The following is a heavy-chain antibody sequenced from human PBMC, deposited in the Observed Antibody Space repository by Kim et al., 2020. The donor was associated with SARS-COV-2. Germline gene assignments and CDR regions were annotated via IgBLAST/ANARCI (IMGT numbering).Heavy chain of an antibody. J-gene: IGHJ6*02. CDR1: GFTFSSYA. V-gene: IGHV3-30-3*01. CDR3: ARDVGSGSYSVMRGMDV. D-gene: IGHD1-26*01. CDR2: ISYDGSNK. Sequence: GGSLRLSCAASGFTFSSYAMHWVRQAPGKGLEWVAVISYDGSNKYYADSVKGRFTISRDNSKNTLYLQMNSLRAEDTAVYYCARDVGSGSYSVMRGMDVWCQGTTVTVSS.